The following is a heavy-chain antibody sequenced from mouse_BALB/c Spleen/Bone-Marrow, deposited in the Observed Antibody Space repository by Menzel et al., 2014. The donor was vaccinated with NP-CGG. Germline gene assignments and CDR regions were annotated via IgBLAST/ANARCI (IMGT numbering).Heavy chain of an antibody. CDR3: ATGTYYFDY. D-gene: IGHD4-1*01. Sequence: QVQLQQSGAELAKPGASVKMSCKASGYTFTSYWMHWVKQRPGQGLKWIGYINPSTGYTEYNQKFKDKATLTADKSSSTAYMQLSSLTSEDSAVYYCATGTYYFDYWGQGTTLPVSS. J-gene: IGHJ2*01. CDR2: INPSTGYT. V-gene: IGHV1-7*01. CDR1: GYTFTSYW.